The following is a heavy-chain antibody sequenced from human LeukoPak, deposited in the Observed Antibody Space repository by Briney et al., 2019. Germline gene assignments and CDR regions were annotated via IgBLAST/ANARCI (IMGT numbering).Heavy chain of an antibody. Sequence: GASVKVSCKASAYPLTGYYVHWVRQAPGQGLEWMGWMNPSNGDTNYVQNFQGRVTMTRDTSRRTAYMELNSLRFDDTAVYYCARWEASPSRGWFSPWGQGTLVTVSS. D-gene: IGHD3-22*01. CDR1: AYPLTGYY. CDR2: MNPSNGDT. CDR3: ARWEASPSRGWFSP. J-gene: IGHJ5*02. V-gene: IGHV1-2*02.